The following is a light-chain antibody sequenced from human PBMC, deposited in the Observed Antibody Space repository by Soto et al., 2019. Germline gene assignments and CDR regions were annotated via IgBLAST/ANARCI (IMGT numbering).Light chain of an antibody. CDR2: DAS. CDR3: QQYGDSPRGT. J-gene: IGKJ4*01. Sequence: EVVLTQSPATLSLSPGERATLSCGASQTVSSNYLAWYQQKPGLAPRLLIYDASTRATGIPDRFRGSGSGTDFTLTIRILEPEDVAVYYCQQYGDSPRGTFGGGTKVEIK. CDR1: QTVSSNY. V-gene: IGKV3D-20*01.